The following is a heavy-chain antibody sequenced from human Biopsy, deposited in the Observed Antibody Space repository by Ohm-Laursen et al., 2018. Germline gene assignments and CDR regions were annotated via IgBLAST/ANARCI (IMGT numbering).Heavy chain of an antibody. V-gene: IGHV1-69*06. CDR3: ATKLTGYFHH. J-gene: IGHJ1*01. D-gene: IGHD3-9*01. CDR1: GGTFSRYG. CDR2: NIPIFGTG. Sequence: SVKVSCKAPGGTFSRYGINWVRQAPGQGLEWLGGNIPIFGTGNYAQKVQGRATVAADTSTSTATMELSRLRSGDTTVYYCATKLTGYFHHWGQGTLVTVSS.